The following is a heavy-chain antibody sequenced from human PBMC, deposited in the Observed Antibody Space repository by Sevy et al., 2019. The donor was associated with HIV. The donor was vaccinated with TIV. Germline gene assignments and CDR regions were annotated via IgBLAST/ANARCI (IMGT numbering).Heavy chain of an antibody. CDR2: IWYDGSKK. D-gene: IGHD6-19*01. Sequence: GGSLRLSCATSGFSFSTYGMHWVRQAPGKGLEWVAGIWYDGSKKQYADSVKGRFTISRDNSKNTMYLQMNSLRVEDTALFECARERDENSSGWSVPFDNWGQGTLVTVSS. CDR3: ARERDENSSGWSVPFDN. J-gene: IGHJ4*02. V-gene: IGHV3-33*01. CDR1: GFSFSTYG.